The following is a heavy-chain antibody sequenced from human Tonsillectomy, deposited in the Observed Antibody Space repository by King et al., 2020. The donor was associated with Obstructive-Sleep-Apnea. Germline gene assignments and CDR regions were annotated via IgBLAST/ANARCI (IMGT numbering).Heavy chain of an antibody. D-gene: IGHD4-23*01. V-gene: IGHV3-9*01. CDR3: AKGRDYGVNSDFDY. Sequence: VQLVESGGGLVQPGRSLRLSCAASGFTFDNYAMHWVRQAPGRGLEWVSGISGNSASIGYADSVKGPFTISRDNAKNSLYLQMNSLRAEDTALYYCAKGRDYGVNSDFDYWGQGSLVTVSS. J-gene: IGHJ4*02. CDR1: GFTFDNYA. CDR2: ISGNSASI.